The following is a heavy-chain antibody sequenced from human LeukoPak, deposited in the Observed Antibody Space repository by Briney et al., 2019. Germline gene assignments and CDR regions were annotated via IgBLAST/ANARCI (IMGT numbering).Heavy chain of an antibody. D-gene: IGHD3-3*01. V-gene: IGHV3-30*11. CDR1: GFTVSSYA. CDR2: ISYDGSNK. J-gene: IGHJ4*02. Sequence: PGGSLRLSCAAAGFTVSSYAMGWVRQAPGKGREWVAVISYDGSNKYYADSVKGRFTISRDNSKNTLYLQMNSLRAEATAVYYCARSFAPWALWSGPLDYWGQGTLVTVSS. CDR3: ARSFAPWALWSGPLDY.